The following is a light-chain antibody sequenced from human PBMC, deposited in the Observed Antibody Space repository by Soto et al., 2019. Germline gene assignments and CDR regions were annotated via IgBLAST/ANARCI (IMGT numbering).Light chain of an antibody. J-gene: IGLJ2*01. CDR3: SSYAGRNTLV. CDR1: SSDVSGYNY. CDR2: EVS. Sequence: QSALTQPPSASGSPGQSVTISCTGTSSDVSGYNYVSWYQQHPGKVPKLMIYEVSKRPSGVPDRFSGSKSGNTASLTVSGLQAEDEADYYCSSYAGRNTLVFGGGTQLTVL. V-gene: IGLV2-8*01.